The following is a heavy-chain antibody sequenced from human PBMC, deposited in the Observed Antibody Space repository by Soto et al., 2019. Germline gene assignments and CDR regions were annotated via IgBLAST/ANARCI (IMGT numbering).Heavy chain of an antibody. CDR2: IYYSGST. V-gene: IGHV4-31*11. CDR1: GGSISSGGYY. J-gene: IGHJ5*02. D-gene: IGHD2-15*01. Sequence: SETLSLTCAVSGGSISSGGYYWSWIRQHPGKGLEWIGYIYYSGSTYYNPSLKSRVTISVDTSKNQFSLKLSSVTAADTAVYYCARNTRDILSEGHGPYDPWGQGTLVTVSS. CDR3: ARNTRDILSEGHGPYDP.